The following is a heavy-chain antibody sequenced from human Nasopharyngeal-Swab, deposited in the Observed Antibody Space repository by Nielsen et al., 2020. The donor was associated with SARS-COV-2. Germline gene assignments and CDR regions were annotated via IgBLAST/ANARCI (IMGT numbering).Heavy chain of an antibody. Sequence: GGSLRLSCAASGFTVSSNYMNWVRQPPGKGLEWISVLYSGGNTYYASSVKGRFTISRDNSKSTLYLQMNNLRAEDTAVYYCARSRNYYYYMDVWGKGTTVTVSS. CDR1: GFTVSSNY. CDR3: ARSRNYYYYMDV. CDR2: LYSGGNT. V-gene: IGHV3-66*01. J-gene: IGHJ6*03.